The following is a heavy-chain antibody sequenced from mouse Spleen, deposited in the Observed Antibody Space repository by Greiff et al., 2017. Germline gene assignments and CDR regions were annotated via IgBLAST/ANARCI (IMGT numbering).Heavy chain of an antibody. D-gene: IGHD2-1*01. Sequence: VQLVESGPELVKPGASVKISCKASGYSFTDYNMNWVKQSNGKSLEWIGVINPNYGTTSYNQKFKGKATLTVDQSSSTAYMQLNSLTSEDSAVYYCARGGVYYGNYEDYAMDYWGQGTSVTVSS. CDR1: GYSFTDYN. CDR3: ARGGVYYGNYEDYAMDY. V-gene: IGHV1-39*01. J-gene: IGHJ4*01. CDR2: INPNYGTT.